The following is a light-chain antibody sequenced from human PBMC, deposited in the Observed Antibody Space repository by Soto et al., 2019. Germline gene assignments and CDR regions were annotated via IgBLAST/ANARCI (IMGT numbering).Light chain of an antibody. CDR1: QGISNY. CDR3: QKYNSAPSLT. V-gene: IGKV1-27*01. J-gene: IGKJ4*01. CDR2: AAS. Sequence: DIQMTQSPSSLSASVGDRVTITCRTSQGISNYLAWYQQKPGKVPKLLIYAASTLQSGVPSRFSGSGSGTDFTLTISSQQPEDVATYYCQKYNSAPSLTFGGGTKVEIK.